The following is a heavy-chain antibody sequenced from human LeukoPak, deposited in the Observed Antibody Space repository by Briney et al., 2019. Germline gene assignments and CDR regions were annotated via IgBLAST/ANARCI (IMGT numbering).Heavy chain of an antibody. CDR1: GGSISSSSYY. V-gene: IGHV4-61*05. J-gene: IGHJ4*02. CDR3: ARDQAAAGTGFDY. D-gene: IGHD6-13*01. CDR2: IYYSGST. Sequence: SETLSLTCTVSGGSISSSSYYWGWIRQPPGKGLEWIGYIYYSGSTNYNPSLKSRVTISVDTSKNQFSLKLSSVTAADTAVYYCARDQAAAGTGFDYWGQGTLVTVSS.